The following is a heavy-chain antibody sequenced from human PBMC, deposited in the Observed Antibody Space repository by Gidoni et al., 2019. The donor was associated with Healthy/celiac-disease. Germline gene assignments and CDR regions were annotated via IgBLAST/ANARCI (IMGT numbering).Heavy chain of an antibody. CDR1: GYTFTSYG. Sequence: QIQLVQSGAEVKKPGASVKVSCKASGYTFTSYGISWVRQAPGQGLEWMGWISAYNGNTNYAQKLQGRVTMTTDTSTSTAYMELRSLRSDDTAVYYCARDRNGIFGVVIPGYMDVWGKGTTVTVSS. CDR2: ISAYNGNT. J-gene: IGHJ6*03. V-gene: IGHV1-18*01. D-gene: IGHD3-3*01. CDR3: ARDRNGIFGVVIPGYMDV.